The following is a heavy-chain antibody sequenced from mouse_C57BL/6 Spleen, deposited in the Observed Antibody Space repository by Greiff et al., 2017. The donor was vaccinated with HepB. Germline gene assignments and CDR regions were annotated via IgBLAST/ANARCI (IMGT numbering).Heavy chain of an antibody. Sequence: VHVKQSGPELVKPGASVKISCKASGYSFTDYNMNWVKQSNGKSLEWIGVINPNYGTTSYNQKFKGKATLTVDQSSSTAYMQLNSLTSEDSAVYYCAWGYYGSSFDYWGQGTTLTVSS. J-gene: IGHJ2*01. CDR1: GYSFTDYN. D-gene: IGHD1-1*01. V-gene: IGHV1-39*01. CDR3: AWGYYGSSFDY. CDR2: INPNYGTT.